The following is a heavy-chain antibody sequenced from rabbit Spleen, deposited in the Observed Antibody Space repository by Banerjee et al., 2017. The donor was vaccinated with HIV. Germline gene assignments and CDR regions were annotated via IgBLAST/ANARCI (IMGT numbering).Heavy chain of an antibody. D-gene: IGHD5-1*01. Sequence: QSLEESGGDLVKPGASRTLTCTASGFSFSSSYWICWVRQAPGKGLEWIACINIVTGKTVYASWAKGRFIMSRTSSTTVFLQMTSLTAADTATYFCARDLVTVIGWNFNLWGPGTLVTVS. J-gene: IGHJ4*01. V-gene: IGHV1S40*01. CDR1: GFSFSSSYW. CDR3: ARDLVTVIGWNFNL. CDR2: INIVTGKT.